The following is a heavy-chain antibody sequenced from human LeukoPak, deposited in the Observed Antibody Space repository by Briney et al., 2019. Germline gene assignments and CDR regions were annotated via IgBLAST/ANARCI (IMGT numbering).Heavy chain of an antibody. CDR1: GFTFSSYA. CDR2: ISWNSGSI. J-gene: IGHJ4*02. D-gene: IGHD5-12*01. CDR3: AKLVGRGSGYFSFVDY. Sequence: GGSLRLSCAASGFTFSSYAMSWVRQAPGKGLEWVSGISWNSGSIGYADSVKGRFTISRDNAKNSLYLQMNSLRAEDTALYYCAKLVGRGSGYFSFVDYWGQGTLVTVSS. V-gene: IGHV3-9*01.